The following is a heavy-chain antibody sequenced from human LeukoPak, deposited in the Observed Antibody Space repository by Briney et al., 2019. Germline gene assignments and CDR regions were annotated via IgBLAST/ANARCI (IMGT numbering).Heavy chain of an antibody. J-gene: IGHJ4*02. Sequence: ASVKVSCKASGYTFTSYGISWVRQAPGQGLEWMGWISAYNGNTNYAQKLQGRVTMTTDTSTSTAYMELRSLRSDDTAVYYCARDRATYYYGSGDAWLDYWGQGTLVTVS. CDR2: ISAYNGNT. V-gene: IGHV1-18*01. CDR1: GYTFTSYG. CDR3: ARDRATYYYGSGDAWLDY. D-gene: IGHD3-10*01.